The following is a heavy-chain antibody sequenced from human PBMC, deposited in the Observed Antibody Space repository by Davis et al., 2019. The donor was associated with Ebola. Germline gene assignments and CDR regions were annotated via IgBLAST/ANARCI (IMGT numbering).Heavy chain of an antibody. Sequence: SETLSLTCAVYGGSFSGYYWSWIRQPPGKGLEWIGEINDSGNTNYNPSLKSRVTISVDTSKNQFSLKLSSVTAADMAVYYCARQIYYYYYYGMDVWGQGTTVTVSS. CDR3: ARQIYYYYYYGMDV. J-gene: IGHJ6*02. CDR2: INDSGNT. V-gene: IGHV4-34*01. D-gene: IGHD2-15*01. CDR1: GGSFSGYY.